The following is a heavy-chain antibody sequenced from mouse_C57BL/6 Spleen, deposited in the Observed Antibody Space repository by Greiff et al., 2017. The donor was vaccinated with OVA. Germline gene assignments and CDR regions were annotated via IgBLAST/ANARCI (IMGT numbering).Heavy chain of an antibody. CDR3: ATPYDYDGDYYAMDY. Sequence: QVQLQQSGPELVKPGASVKISCKASGYTFTDYYINWVKQRPGQGLEWIGWSFPGSGSTYYNEKFKGKATLTVDKSSSTAYMLLSSLTSEESAVYFCATPYDYDGDYYAMDYWGQGTSVTVSS. V-gene: IGHV1-75*01. D-gene: IGHD2-4*01. CDR1: GYTFTDYY. CDR2: SFPGSGST. J-gene: IGHJ4*01.